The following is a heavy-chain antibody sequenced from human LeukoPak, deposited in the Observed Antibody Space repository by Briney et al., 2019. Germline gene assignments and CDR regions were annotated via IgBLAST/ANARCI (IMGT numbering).Heavy chain of an antibody. CDR1: GYSFTSYW. J-gene: IGHJ3*02. Sequence: RGESLKISCKGSGYSFTSYWIGGVRQMPGKGLEWMGIIYPGDSDTRYSPSLQGQVTISADKSISTAYLQWSSLKASDTAMYYCARRTPHSVGATPPDAFDIWGQGTMVTVSS. CDR3: ARRTPHSVGATPPDAFDI. D-gene: IGHD1-26*01. CDR2: IYPGDSDT. V-gene: IGHV5-51*01.